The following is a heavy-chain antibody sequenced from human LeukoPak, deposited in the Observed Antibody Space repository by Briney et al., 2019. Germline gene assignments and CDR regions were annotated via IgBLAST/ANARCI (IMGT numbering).Heavy chain of an antibody. V-gene: IGHV1-2*02. J-gene: IGHJ5*02. CDR3: GRPYCRGTSCYTGRPWWFDP. CDR2: INSKRGGT. D-gene: IGHD2-2*02. CDR1: GYTFTGYY. Sequence: ASVKVSCKASGYTFTGYYMHWVRQAPGQGLAWMGWINSKRGGTNYAQKFHGGVILTRDTSSSEAYMELNGLRYDDTAGCYCGRPYCRGTSCYTGRPWWFDPWGQGTLVTVSS.